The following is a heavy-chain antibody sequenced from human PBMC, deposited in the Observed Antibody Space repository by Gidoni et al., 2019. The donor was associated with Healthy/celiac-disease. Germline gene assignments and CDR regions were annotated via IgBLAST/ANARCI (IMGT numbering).Heavy chain of an antibody. V-gene: IGHV3-30*02. CDR1: EFTFSSYG. Sequence: QVQLVESGGGVVQPGGSLGPSCAASEFTFSSYGMHWVRQAPGKGLEWVAFIRDDGSNKYYADSVKGRFTISRDNSKKTLYLQMNSLRAEDTAVYYCAKDDQEKDDYWGQGTLVTVSS. CDR3: AKDDQEKDDY. CDR2: IRDDGSNK. J-gene: IGHJ4*02.